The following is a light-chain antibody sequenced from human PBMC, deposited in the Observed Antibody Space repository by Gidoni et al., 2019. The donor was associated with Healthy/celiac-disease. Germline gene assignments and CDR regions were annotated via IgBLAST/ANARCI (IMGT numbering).Light chain of an antibody. J-gene: IGKJ3*01. V-gene: IGKV1-39*01. Sequence: IQLTQSPSSLSASVGDRVTITCRASQSISSYLNWYQQKPGKAPKLLIYAASSLQSGVPPRFSGSGSGTDFTLTISSLQPEDFATYYCQQSDSTPLTFGPGTKVDIK. CDR2: AAS. CDR3: QQSDSTPLT. CDR1: QSISSY.